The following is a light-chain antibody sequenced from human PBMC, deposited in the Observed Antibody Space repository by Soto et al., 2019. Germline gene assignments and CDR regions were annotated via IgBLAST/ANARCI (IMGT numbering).Light chain of an antibody. Sequence: EIQMTQSPSALSASVWDRATITCRASQSIGSWLAWYQQKPGKAPNLLIYDASNFESGVPSRFSGSGSGTEVTLTISNLQPDDFATYYCQQYNTYPLTFAGGTKVDIK. V-gene: IGKV1-5*01. J-gene: IGKJ4*01. CDR1: QSIGSW. CDR3: QQYNTYPLT. CDR2: DAS.